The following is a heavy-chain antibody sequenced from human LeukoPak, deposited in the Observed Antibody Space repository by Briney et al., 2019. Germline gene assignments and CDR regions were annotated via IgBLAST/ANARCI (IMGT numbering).Heavy chain of an antibody. Sequence: PGGSLRLSCAASGFIFSSYGMHWVRQAPGKGLEWIGKINHSGSTNYNPSLKSRVTISVDTSKNQFSLKLSSVTAADTAVYYCARVFGGSYDRDYYYYYMGVWGKGTTVTVSS. V-gene: IGHV4-34*01. CDR3: ARVFGGSYDRDYYYYYMGV. CDR2: INHSGST. D-gene: IGHD1-26*01. CDR1: GFIFSSYG. J-gene: IGHJ6*03.